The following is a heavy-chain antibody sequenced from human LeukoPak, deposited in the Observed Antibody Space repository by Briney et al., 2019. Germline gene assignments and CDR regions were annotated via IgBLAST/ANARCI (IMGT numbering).Heavy chain of an antibody. Sequence: PGGSLRLSCAASGFTFSSYWMSWVRQAPGKGLEWLANIKQDGSEKYYVDSVKGRFTISRDNAKNSLYLQMNSRRAEDTAVYYCARGGIPSTKFWSGYLGNYYYMDVWGKGTTVTVSS. D-gene: IGHD3-3*01. J-gene: IGHJ6*03. CDR2: IKQDGSEK. V-gene: IGHV3-7*01. CDR1: GFTFSSYW. CDR3: ARGGIPSTKFWSGYLGNYYYMDV.